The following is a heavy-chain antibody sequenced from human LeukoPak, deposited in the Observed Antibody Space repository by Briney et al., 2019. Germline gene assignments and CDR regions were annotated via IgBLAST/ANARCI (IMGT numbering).Heavy chain of an antibody. J-gene: IGHJ4*02. V-gene: IGHV1-8*01. CDR1: GYTFTSYD. Sequence: ASVKVSCKASGYTFTSYDINWVRQATGQGLEWMGWMNPNSGYTGYAQKFQGRVTMTRNTSISTAYMELSSLRSEDTAVYYCARGRNIVATIIGYWGQGTLVTVSS. D-gene: IGHD5-12*01. CDR2: MNPNSGYT. CDR3: ARGRNIVATIIGY.